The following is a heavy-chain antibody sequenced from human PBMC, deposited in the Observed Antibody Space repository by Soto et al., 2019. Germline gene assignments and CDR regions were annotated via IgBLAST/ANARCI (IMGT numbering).Heavy chain of an antibody. CDR2: IWYDGSNK. Sequence: QVQLVESGGGVVQPGRSLRLSCAASGFTFSSYGMHWVRQAPGKGLEWVAVIWYDGSNKYYADSVKGRFTISRDNSKNTLYLQMNSLRAEDTAVYYCAREGYCSSTSCYYYGMDVWGQGTMVTVSS. CDR1: GFTFSSYG. CDR3: AREGYCSSTSCYYYGMDV. D-gene: IGHD2-2*01. V-gene: IGHV3-33*01. J-gene: IGHJ6*02.